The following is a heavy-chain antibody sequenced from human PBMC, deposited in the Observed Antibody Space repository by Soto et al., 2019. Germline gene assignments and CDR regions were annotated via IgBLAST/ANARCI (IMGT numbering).Heavy chain of an antibody. Sequence: PGGSLRLSCAVSGFIVSSNYMSWVRQAPGKGLEWDSVIYSGGSTYYADSVKGRFTISRDNSKNTMYLQMNSLRAEDTAVYYCAKSPGDYQFDWFDPWGQGTLVTVSS. CDR1: GFIVSSNY. V-gene: IGHV3-53*01. CDR3: AKSPGDYQFDWFDP. CDR2: IYSGGST. J-gene: IGHJ5*02. D-gene: IGHD4-17*01.